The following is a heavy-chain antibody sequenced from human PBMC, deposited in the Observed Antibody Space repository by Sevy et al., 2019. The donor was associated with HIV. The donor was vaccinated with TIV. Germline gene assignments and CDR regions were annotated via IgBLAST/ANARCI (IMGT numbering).Heavy chain of an antibody. CDR2: IYYSGST. CDR1: GGSISSYY. V-gene: IGHV4-59*12. J-gene: IGHJ5*02. D-gene: IGHD3-16*02. Sequence: SETLSLTCTVSGGSISSYYWSWIRQPPGKGLEWIGYIYYSGSTNYNPSLKSRVTISVDTSKNQFSLKLSSVTAADTAGYYCARRVTYDYVWGSYHHNWFDPWGQGTLVTVSS. CDR3: ARRVTYDYVWGSYHHNWFDP.